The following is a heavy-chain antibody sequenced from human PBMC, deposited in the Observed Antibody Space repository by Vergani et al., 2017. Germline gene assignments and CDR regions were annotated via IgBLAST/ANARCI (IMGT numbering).Heavy chain of an antibody. CDR2: ISSSSSTI. J-gene: IGHJ3*02. V-gene: IGHV3-48*01. Sequence: EVQLVESGGGLVQPGGSLRLSCVASGFTFSSSSMNWVRQAPGKGLEWVSYISSSSSTIYYADSVKGRFTISRDNAKNSLYLQMNSLRAEDTAVYYCARDWSIAAAGSAFDIWGQGTMVTVSS. CDR3: ARDWSIAAAGSAFDI. CDR1: GFTFSSSS. D-gene: IGHD6-13*01.